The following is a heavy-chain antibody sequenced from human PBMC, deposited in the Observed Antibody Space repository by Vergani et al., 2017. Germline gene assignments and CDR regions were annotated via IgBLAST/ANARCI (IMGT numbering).Heavy chain of an antibody. Sequence: QVHLVESGGGVVQPGRSLRLSCVVSGFTSRYYGMHWVRQAPGKGLEWVAVISYDGTQKYYADSVKGRFTISRDNSKSTLYLQMNSLRTEDTAVYYCATKSCGTPGCQIGYFREWGQGTLVTGSS. CDR3: ATKSCGTPGCQIGYFRE. CDR1: GFTSRYYG. J-gene: IGHJ1*01. CDR2: ISYDGTQK. V-gene: IGHV3-30*03. D-gene: IGHD1-1*01.